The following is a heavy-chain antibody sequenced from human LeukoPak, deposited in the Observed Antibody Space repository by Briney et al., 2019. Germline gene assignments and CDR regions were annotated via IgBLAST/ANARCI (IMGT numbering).Heavy chain of an antibody. CDR3: ARGYYGSGSYYPYYYYGMDV. CDR2: MNPNSGNT. J-gene: IGHJ6*02. V-gene: IGHV1-8*01. CDR1: GYTFTSYD. Sequence: GASVKVSCKASGYTFTSYDINWVRQATGQGLEWMGWMNPNSGNTGYAQKFQGRVTMTRNTSISTAYMELSSLRSEDTAVYYCARGYYGSGSYYPYYYYGMDVWGQGTTVTVSS. D-gene: IGHD3-10*01.